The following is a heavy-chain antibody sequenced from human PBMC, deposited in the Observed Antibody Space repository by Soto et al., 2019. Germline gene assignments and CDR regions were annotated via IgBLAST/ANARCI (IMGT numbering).Heavy chain of an antibody. CDR3: ARGWDREAETWYLAFDI. J-gene: IGHJ3*02. D-gene: IGHD6-13*01. V-gene: IGHV3-23*01. CDR1: GFTFSSHA. CDR2: ITGSGDST. Sequence: PGGSLRLSCAVSGFTFSSHAMSWVRQAPGKGLECVSSITGSGDSTYYADSVKGRFTISRDKSKNTLYLQMNSLRAEDTAIYYCARGWDREAETWYLAFDIWGQGTLITVSS.